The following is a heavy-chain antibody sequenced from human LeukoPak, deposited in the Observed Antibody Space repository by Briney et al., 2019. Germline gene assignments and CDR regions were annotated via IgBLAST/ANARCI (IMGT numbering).Heavy chain of an antibody. CDR2: ISWNSGSI. V-gene: IGHV3-9*01. CDR1: GFTFDVYA. Sequence: GGSLRLSCAASGFTFDVYAMHWVRQAPGKGLEGVSGISWNSGSIGYADSVKGRFTISRDNAKNSLYLQMNSLRAEDTALYYCAKDISGYSSGWYGYYYYGMDVWGQGTTVTVSS. D-gene: IGHD6-19*01. CDR3: AKDISGYSSGWYGYYYYGMDV. J-gene: IGHJ6*02.